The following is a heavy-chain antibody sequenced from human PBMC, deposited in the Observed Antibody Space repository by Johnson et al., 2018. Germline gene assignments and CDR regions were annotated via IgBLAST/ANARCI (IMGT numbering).Heavy chain of an antibody. Sequence: QVQLVQSGGGVVQPGRSLRLSCAASGFPFSSYGMHWVRQAPGKGLEWVAVIWSDGSNKYYADSVKGRFTISRDNSKNTRYLQMNSLRAEDTAVYYCARADYYDSRGQHWGQGTLGTVSS. D-gene: IGHD3-22*01. CDR3: ARADYYDSRGQH. J-gene: IGHJ1*01. CDR2: IWSDGSNK. CDR1: GFPFSSYG. V-gene: IGHV3-33*01.